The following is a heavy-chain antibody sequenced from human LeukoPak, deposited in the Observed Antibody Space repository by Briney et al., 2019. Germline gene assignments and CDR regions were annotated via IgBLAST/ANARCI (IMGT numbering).Heavy chain of an antibody. J-gene: IGHJ3*02. CDR3: ARDRQQQLGAFDI. CDR2: ISSSSSYI. Sequence: PGGSLRLSCAASGFTFSSYSMNWVRQAPGKGLEWVSSISSSSSYIYYADSVKGRFTISRDNAKNSLYLQMNSLRAEDTAVYYCARDRQQQLGAFDIWGQGTMVTVSS. D-gene: IGHD6-13*01. V-gene: IGHV3-21*01. CDR1: GFTFSSYS.